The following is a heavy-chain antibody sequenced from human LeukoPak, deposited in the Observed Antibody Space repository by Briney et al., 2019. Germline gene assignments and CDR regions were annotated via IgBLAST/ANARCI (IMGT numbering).Heavy chain of an antibody. CDR2: INPNTGGT. CDR3: ARSPQYFDRLLDGDSRYYSDY. Sequence: ASVKVSCKASGYTFIGYYIHWVRQAPGQGLEWIGWINPNTGGTKYAQKFQGRVTLTRDTSINTAYIELTWLRSDDTAVYYCARSPQYFDRLLDGDSRYYSDYWGQGTLVTVSS. J-gene: IGHJ4*02. CDR1: GYTFIGYY. D-gene: IGHD3-9*01. V-gene: IGHV1-2*02.